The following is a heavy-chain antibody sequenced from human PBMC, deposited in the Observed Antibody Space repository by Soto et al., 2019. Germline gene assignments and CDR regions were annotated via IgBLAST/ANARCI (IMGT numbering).Heavy chain of an antibody. CDR2: INPSGGST. CDR1: GYTFTSYY. J-gene: IGHJ1*01. CDR3: ARVPAAYCGGDCYSDYFQH. V-gene: IGHV1-46*01. D-gene: IGHD2-21*02. Sequence: ASVKVSCKASGYTFTSYYMHWVLQAPVQGLEWMGIINPSGGSTSYAQKFQGRVTMTRDTSTSTVYMELSSLRSEDTAVYYCARVPAAYCGGDCYSDYFQHWGQGTLVTVSS.